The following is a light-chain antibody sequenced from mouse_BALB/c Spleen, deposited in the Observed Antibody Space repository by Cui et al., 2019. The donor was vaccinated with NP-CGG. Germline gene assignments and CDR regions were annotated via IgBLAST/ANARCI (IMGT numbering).Light chain of an antibody. CDR2: GTN. Sequence: QAVVTKESAVTTSPGETVTLTCRSRTGAVTTSNYANWVQEKPDHLFTGLIGGTNNRAPGVPARFSGSLIGDKAALTITGAQTEDEAIYFCVLWYSNHWVFGGGTKLTVL. J-gene: IGLJ1*01. V-gene: IGLV1*01. CDR3: VLWYSNHWV. CDR1: TGAVTTSNY.